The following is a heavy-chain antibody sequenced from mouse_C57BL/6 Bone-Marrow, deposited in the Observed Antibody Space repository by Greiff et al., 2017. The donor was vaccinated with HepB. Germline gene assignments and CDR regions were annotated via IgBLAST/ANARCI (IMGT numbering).Heavy chain of an antibody. CDR2: IWSGGST. V-gene: IGHV2-2*01. CDR1: GFSLTSYG. CDR3: ARNEKYYGSSYWYFDV. Sequence: VQLQQSGPGLVQPSQSLSITCTVSGFSLTSYGVHWVRQSPGKGLEWLGVIWSGGSTDYNAAFISRLSISKDNSKSQVFFKMNSLQADDTAIYYCARNEKYYGSSYWYFDVWGTGTTVTVSS. D-gene: IGHD1-1*01. J-gene: IGHJ1*03.